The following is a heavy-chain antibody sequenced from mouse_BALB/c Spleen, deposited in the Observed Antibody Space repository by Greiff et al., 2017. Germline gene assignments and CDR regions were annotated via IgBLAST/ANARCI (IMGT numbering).Heavy chain of an antibody. J-gene: IGHJ1*01. CDR3: ASYYYGSSYWYFDV. V-gene: IGHV3-6*02. CDR2: ISYDGSN. Sequence: EVQLQDSGPGLVKPSQSLSLTCSVTGYSITSGYYWNWIRQFPGNTLEWMGYISYDGSNNYNPSLKNRISITRDTSKNQFFLKLNSVTTEDTATYYCASYYYGSSYWYFDVWGAGTTVTVSS. CDR1: GYSITSGYY. D-gene: IGHD1-1*01.